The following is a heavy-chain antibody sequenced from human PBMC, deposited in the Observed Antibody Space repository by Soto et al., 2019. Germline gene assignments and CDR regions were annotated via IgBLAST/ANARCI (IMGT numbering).Heavy chain of an antibody. CDR2: IYSAGST. D-gene: IGHD2-15*01. CDR3: VRSRFVALGVALVDY. CDR1: GFTVSNNY. V-gene: IGHV3-66*01. Sequence: EVQLVESGGGLVQPGGSLRLSCAASGFTVSNNYINWVRQAPGKGLEWVSIIYSAGSTYYADSVKGRFTIFRDNSTTRPDIKMISMMAEDTAVYYCVRSRFVALGVALVDYWGQGTLVTVSS. J-gene: IGHJ4*02.